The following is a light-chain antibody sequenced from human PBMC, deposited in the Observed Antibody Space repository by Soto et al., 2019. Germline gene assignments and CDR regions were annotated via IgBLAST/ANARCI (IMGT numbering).Light chain of an antibody. V-gene: IGLV1-44*01. Sequence: QSALTQPPSASGAPGQRVTISCSGSRSNIGSNTVHWYQQFPGTAPKLLVYRTDHRPSGVPDRFSGSKSGTSASLAISGLQSEDEADYYCAVWDVSLTAWVFGGGTKVTVL. CDR1: RSNIGSNT. CDR3: AVWDVSLTAWV. J-gene: IGLJ3*02. CDR2: RTD.